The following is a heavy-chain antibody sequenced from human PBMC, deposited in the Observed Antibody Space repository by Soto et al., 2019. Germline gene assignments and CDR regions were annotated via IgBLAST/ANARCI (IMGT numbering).Heavy chain of an antibody. V-gene: IGHV4-30-4*01. CDR3: ATMGTPVTGLYYFDY. CDR2: ISYSGTT. D-gene: IGHD4-17*01. Sequence: SENLSLTCTVSGGSILRCNYYWSWIRQPPGKGLEWIGFISYSGTTHYSASLRSRVSISVDTSKNPFSLDLSSVTAADTAVYYCATMGTPVTGLYYFDYWGQGTLVTVS. J-gene: IGHJ4*02. CDR1: GGSILRCNYY.